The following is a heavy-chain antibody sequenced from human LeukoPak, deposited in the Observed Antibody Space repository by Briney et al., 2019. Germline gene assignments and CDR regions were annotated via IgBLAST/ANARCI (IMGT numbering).Heavy chain of an antibody. D-gene: IGHD3-10*01. CDR1: GYTFTGYY. CDR3: ARELIIEGILGNY. V-gene: IGHV1-2*02. CDR2: INPNSGGT. J-gene: IGHJ4*02. Sequence: GASVKVSCKASGYTFTGYYIHWVRQAPGQGLEWMGWINPNSGGTNYAQKFQGRVTMTRDTSISTAYMELSRLTSDDTAVYYCARELIIEGILGNYWGQGTLVTVSS.